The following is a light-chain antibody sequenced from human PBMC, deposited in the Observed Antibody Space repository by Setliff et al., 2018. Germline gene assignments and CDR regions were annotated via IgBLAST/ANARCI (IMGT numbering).Light chain of an antibody. V-gene: IGLV2-8*01. J-gene: IGLJ1*01. CDR2: EAT. CDR3: SAYAGSNNWGV. CDR1: SSDVGGYNY. Sequence: QSALTQPPSASGSPGQSVTISCTGTSSDVGGYNYVSWYQQHPGKVPKLLIYEATKRPSGVPDRFSGSKSGNTASLTVSGLQAEDEADYYCSAYAGSNNWGVFGTGTKVTVL.